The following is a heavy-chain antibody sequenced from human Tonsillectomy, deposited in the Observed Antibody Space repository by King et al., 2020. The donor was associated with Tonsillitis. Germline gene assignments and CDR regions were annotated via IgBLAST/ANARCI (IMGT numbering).Heavy chain of an antibody. CDR2: IYTGGST. CDR3: AREVGTTVTPHDWYFDL. D-gene: IGHD4-17*01. J-gene: IGHJ2*01. CDR1: GFTVSSNY. V-gene: IGHV3-53*01. Sequence: VQLVESGGGLIQPGGSLRLSCAASGFTVSSNYMSWVRQAPGKGLEWVSVIYTGGSTYYADSVKGRFTISRDNSKNTLYLQMNSLRAEDTAMYYCAREVGTTVTPHDWYFDLWGRGTLVTVSS.